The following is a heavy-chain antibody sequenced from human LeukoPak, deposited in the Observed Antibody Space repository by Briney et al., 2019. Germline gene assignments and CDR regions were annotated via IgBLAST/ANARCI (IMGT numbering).Heavy chain of an antibody. J-gene: IGHJ4*02. CDR1: GGTFSSYA. CDR3: ARLVSEYTAMLPLDY. V-gene: IGHV1-69*05. Sequence: SVKVSCKASGGTFSSYAISWVRQAPGQGLEWMGGIIPIFGTANYAQKFQGRVTITTDESTSTAYMELSSLRSEDTAVYYCARLVSEYTAMLPLDYWGQGTLVTVSS. D-gene: IGHD5-18*01. CDR2: IIPIFGTA.